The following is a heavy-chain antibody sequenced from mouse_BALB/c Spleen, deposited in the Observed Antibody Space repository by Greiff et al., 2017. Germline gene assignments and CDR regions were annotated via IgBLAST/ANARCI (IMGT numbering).Heavy chain of an antibody. D-gene: IGHD1-1*01. CDR3: NPYYYGSSRFDD. V-gene: IGHV14-4*02. J-gene: IGHJ2*01. CDR1: GFNIKDYY. CDR2: IDPENGDT. Sequence: VQLQQSGAELVRSGASVKLSCTASGFNIKDYYMHWVKQRPEQGLEWIGWIDPENGDTEYAPKFQGKATMTADTSSNTAYLQLSSLTSEDTAVYYCNPYYYGSSRFDDWGQGTTLTVSA.